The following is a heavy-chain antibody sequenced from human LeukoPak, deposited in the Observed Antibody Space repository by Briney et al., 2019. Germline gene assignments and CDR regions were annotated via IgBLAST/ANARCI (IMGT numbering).Heavy chain of an antibody. CDR3: AKIAAAGTHFDY. D-gene: IGHD6-13*01. V-gene: IGHV3-9*03. CDR2: ISWNSGSI. Sequence: GGSLRLSCAASGFTFDDYAMRWVRQAPGKGLEWVSGISWNSGSIGYADSVKGPFTISRDKAKNSLYLQMNSLRDEDMALYYCAKIAAAGTHFDYWGQGTLVTVSS. CDR1: GFTFDDYA. J-gene: IGHJ4*02.